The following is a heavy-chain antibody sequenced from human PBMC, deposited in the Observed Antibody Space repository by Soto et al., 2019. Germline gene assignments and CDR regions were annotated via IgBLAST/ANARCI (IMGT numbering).Heavy chain of an antibody. J-gene: IGHJ4*02. Sequence: PGXSLRLSCAASGFTFSTYAMSWVRQAPGRGLEWVSGISGSGGNTYYADSVKGRFTISRDNSKNTLYLQMSSLRAEDTAVYYCAKDSCTSSSCYEDYWGQGTLVTVSS. CDR2: ISGSGGNT. CDR1: GFTFSTYA. D-gene: IGHD2-2*01. V-gene: IGHV3-23*01. CDR3: AKDSCTSSSCYEDY.